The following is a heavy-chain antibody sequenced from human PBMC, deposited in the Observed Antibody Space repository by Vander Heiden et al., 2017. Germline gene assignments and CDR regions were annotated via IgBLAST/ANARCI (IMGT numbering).Heavy chain of an antibody. CDR3: ARDSMARAVANYGMDV. D-gene: IGHD6-19*01. CDR1: GFTFSSYA. J-gene: IGHJ6*02. V-gene: IGHV3-30-3*01. CDR2: ISYDGSNK. Sequence: QVQLVESGGGVVQPGRSLRLSCAASGFTFSSYAMHWVRQAPGKGLEWVAVISYDGSNKYYADSVKGRFTISRDNSKNTLYLQMNSQRAEDTAVYYCARDSMARAVANYGMDVWGQGTTVTVSS.